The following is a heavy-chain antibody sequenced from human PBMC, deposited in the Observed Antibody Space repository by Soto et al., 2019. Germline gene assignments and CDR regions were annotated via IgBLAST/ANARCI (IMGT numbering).Heavy chain of an antibody. J-gene: IGHJ4*02. CDR2: INAYTGDT. CDR3: ARGASKDYYLDY. V-gene: IGHV1-18*04. CDR1: GYTFTSYG. Sequence: QVQLEQSGAEVKKPGASVRVSCKAYGYTFTSYGFTWVRQAPGQGLEWMGWINAYTGDTNYGQEFQGRVTMTTDTSTSTAYMDLRSLRSDDTAVYYCARGASKDYYLDYWVQGTLVTVSS.